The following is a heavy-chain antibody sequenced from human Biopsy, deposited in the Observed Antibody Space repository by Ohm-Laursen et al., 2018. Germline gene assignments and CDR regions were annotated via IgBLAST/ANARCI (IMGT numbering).Heavy chain of an antibody. CDR1: GDSISSYY. J-gene: IGHJ2*01. D-gene: IGHD3-22*01. V-gene: IGHV4-59*01. CDR2: VYYTVST. Sequence: PGTLSLTCTVSGDSISSYYWSWIRQPPGKGLEWIGYVYYTVSTDYNPSLQSRVTISVDTSKNHFSLRLRSVTPADTAIYYCARDRGYYSDRTVPGYFDLWGRGTLVTVSS. CDR3: ARDRGYYSDRTVPGYFDL.